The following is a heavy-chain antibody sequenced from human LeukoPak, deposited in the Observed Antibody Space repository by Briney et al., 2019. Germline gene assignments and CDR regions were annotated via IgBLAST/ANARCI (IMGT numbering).Heavy chain of an antibody. CDR3: ARGHASGWTRDAFDL. D-gene: IGHD6-19*01. J-gene: IGHJ3*01. CDR2: LSSSGYII. Sequence: GRSLRPSYAASGFTFSTYEMNWVRQAPGKGLEWVSYLSSSGYIIYYADSVKGRFTVSRDNARNTLYLQMNSLGVDDTAVYYCARGHASGWTRDAFDLWGQGTMLTVSS. V-gene: IGHV3-48*03. CDR1: GFTFSTYE.